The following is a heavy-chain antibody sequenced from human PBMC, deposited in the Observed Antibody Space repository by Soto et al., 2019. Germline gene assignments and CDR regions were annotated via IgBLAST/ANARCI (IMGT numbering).Heavy chain of an antibody. D-gene: IGHD4-17*01. CDR1: GYTFTSYD. CDR3: ARRKVGGDQANLVDY. J-gene: IGHJ4*02. V-gene: IGHV1-8*01. CDR2: MNPNSGNT. Sequence: ASVKVSCKASGYTFTSYDVTWVRQAPGQGLEWMGWMNPNSGNTNYAQKFQGRVTMTTDTSTSTAYMELRSLRSDDTAVYYCARRKVGGDQANLVDYWGQGTLVTVSS.